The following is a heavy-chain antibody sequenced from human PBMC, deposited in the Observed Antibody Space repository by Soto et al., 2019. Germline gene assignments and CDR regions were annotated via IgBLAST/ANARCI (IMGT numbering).Heavy chain of an antibody. CDR3: ARHSLATQPGDY. Sequence: GESLKISCKGSGYSFTSYWISWVRQMPGKGLEWMGRIDPSDSYTNYSPSFQGHVTISADNSIDTAYLEWTTLRASDSAMYYCARHSLATQPGDYWGQGTRVTVSS. J-gene: IGHJ4*02. CDR2: IDPSDSYT. V-gene: IGHV5-10-1*01. D-gene: IGHD5-12*01. CDR1: GYSFTSYW.